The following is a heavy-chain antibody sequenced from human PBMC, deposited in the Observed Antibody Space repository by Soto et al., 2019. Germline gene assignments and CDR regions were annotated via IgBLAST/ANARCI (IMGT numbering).Heavy chain of an antibody. D-gene: IGHD6-19*01. Sequence: PGGSLRLSCAASGFTFDDYTMHWVRQAPGKGLEWVSLISWDGGSTYYTDSVKGRFTISRDNSKNSLYLQMNSLRTEDTALYYCAKDMIRYSSGWSDAFDIWGQGTMVTVSS. CDR1: GFTFDDYT. CDR3: AKDMIRYSSGWSDAFDI. V-gene: IGHV3-43*01. CDR2: ISWDGGST. J-gene: IGHJ3*02.